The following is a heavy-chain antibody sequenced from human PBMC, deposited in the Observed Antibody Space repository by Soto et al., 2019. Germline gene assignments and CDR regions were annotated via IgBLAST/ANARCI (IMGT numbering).Heavy chain of an antibody. CDR3: ARMASFGSLNWFDP. V-gene: IGHV1-8*01. J-gene: IGHJ5*02. CDR1: GYIFTNND. Sequence: GASVKVSCKASGYIFTNNDVSWVRQATGQGLEWMGWMNPGSGDTGYAQKFQGRVTMTRNISIATAYMELSSLRADDTAIYYCARMASFGSLNWFDPWGQGXLVTVSS. CDR2: MNPGSGDT. D-gene: IGHD5-18*01.